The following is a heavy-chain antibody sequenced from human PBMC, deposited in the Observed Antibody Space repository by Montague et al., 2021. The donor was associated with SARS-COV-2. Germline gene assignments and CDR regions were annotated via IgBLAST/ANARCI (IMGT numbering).Heavy chain of an antibody. CDR2: IYHSGST. CDR3: WRGVGAPYYYYGMDV. Sequence: SETLSLTCTVSGYSISSGYYWGWIRQPPGKGLEWIGSIYHSGSTYYNPSLKSRVAISVDTSKNQFSLKLSSVTAADTAVYYSWRGVGAPYYYYGMDVWGQGTTVTVSS. J-gene: IGHJ6*02. V-gene: IGHV4-38-2*02. D-gene: IGHD1-26*01. CDR1: GYSISSGYY.